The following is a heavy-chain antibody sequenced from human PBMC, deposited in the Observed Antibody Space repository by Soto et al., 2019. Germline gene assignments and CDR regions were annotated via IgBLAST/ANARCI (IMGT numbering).Heavy chain of an antibody. V-gene: IGHV1-18*01. CDR3: ARRRITMVRGVIRLYYYRDV. D-gene: IGHD3-10*01. CDR1: GYTFTSYG. CDR2: ISAYNGNT. J-gene: IGHJ6*03. Sequence: QVQLVQSGAEVKKPGASVKVSCKASGYTFTSYGISWVRQAPGQGLEWMGWISAYNGNTNYAQKLQGRVTMTTDTTRSTAYVEQRSLRSDDTVVYYCARRRITMVRGVIRLYYYRDVWGKGNTVTVSS.